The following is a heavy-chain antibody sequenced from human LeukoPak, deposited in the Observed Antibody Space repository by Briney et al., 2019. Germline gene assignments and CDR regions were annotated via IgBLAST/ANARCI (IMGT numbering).Heavy chain of an antibody. CDR1: GLTISNNF. Sequence: GGSLRLSCAASGLTISNNFMGWVRQTPGKGLEWVSVIYSGGSTVYADSVKGRFIISRDNSRNTLHLQMSSLRAEDTAVYYCARDTDYYGSGRHGYFDHWGQGTLVTVSS. J-gene: IGHJ1*01. V-gene: IGHV3-66*01. CDR2: IYSGGST. CDR3: ARDTDYYGSGRHGYFDH. D-gene: IGHD3-10*01.